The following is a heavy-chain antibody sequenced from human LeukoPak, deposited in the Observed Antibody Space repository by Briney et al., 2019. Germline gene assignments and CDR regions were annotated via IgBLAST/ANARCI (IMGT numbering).Heavy chain of an antibody. Sequence: GGSLRLSCAASGFTFSTYAMSWVRQAPGKGLEWVSAISGRGVSTSYADSVRGRFTISRDNSKNTLYLQMNSLRVEGTAVYYCAKAASGNWNDVSDYWGQGTLVTVSS. J-gene: IGHJ4*02. CDR2: ISGRGVST. V-gene: IGHV3-23*01. D-gene: IGHD1-20*01. CDR3: AKAASGNWNDVSDY. CDR1: GFTFSTYA.